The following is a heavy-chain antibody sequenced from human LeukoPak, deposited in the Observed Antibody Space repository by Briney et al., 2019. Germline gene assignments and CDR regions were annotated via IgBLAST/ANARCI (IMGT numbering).Heavy chain of an antibody. D-gene: IGHD6-13*01. J-gene: IGHJ4*02. V-gene: IGHV3-7*01. CDR1: GFTFRNYW. Sequence: GGSLRLSCEVSGFTFRNYWMTRVRQAPGRGLKWVANIKPDGSEKNYVDSVKGRFTISRDDAKNSLFLQMNSLRAEDTAVYFCARNDVAAAGDYWGQGTLVTVSS. CDR2: IKPDGSEK. CDR3: ARNDVAAAGDY.